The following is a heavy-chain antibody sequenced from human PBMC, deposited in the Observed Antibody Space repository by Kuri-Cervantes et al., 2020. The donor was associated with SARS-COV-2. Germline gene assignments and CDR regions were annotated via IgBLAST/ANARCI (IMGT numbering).Heavy chain of an antibody. V-gene: IGHV3-73*01. Sequence: GESLKISCAASGFTFSSYWMSWVRQAPGKGLEWVGHIRSKANSYATTYAASVKGRFTISRDDSKNTAYLQMNSLKTEDTAVYYCTSSDYWGQGTLVTVSS. CDR1: GFTFSSYW. CDR2: IRSKANSYAT. CDR3: TSSDY. J-gene: IGHJ4*02.